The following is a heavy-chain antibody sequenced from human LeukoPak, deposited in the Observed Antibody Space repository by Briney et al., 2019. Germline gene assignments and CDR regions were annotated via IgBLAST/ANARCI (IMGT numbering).Heavy chain of an antibody. CDR2: IKQDGSEK. CDR3: AELGITMIGGV. J-gene: IGHJ6*04. CDR1: GFTFSSYW. D-gene: IGHD3-10*02. Sequence: GGSLRLSCAASGFTFSSYWMTWVRQAPGKGLEWVANIKQDGSEKYYVDSVKGRFTISRDNAKNSLYLQMNSLRAEDTAVYYCAELGITMIGGVWGKGATVTISS. V-gene: IGHV3-7*01.